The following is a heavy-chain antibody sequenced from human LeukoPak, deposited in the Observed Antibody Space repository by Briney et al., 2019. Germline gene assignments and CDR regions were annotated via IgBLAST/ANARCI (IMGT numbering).Heavy chain of an antibody. J-gene: IGHJ6*03. CDR1: GYSISSSYY. D-gene: IGHD2-8*02. CDR2: IYYSGST. CDR3: ARDLLAHYYMDV. V-gene: IGHV4-38-2*02. Sequence: PSETLSLTCTVSGYSISSSYYWGWIRQPPGKGLEWIGSIYYSGSTYYNPSLKSRVTISVDTSKNQFSLKLSSVTAADTAVYYCARDLLAHYYMDVWGKGTTVTVSS.